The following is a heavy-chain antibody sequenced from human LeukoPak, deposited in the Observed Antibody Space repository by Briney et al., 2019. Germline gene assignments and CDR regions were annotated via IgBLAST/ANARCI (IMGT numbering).Heavy chain of an antibody. Sequence: PGGSLRLSCAASGFTFSSYEMNWVRQAQGKGLEWISYISSSNTMYYSDSVKGRFTISRDNAKNSLYLQMNSLRVEDTAVYYCARDWSYYFDYWGQGTLVTVSS. D-gene: IGHD1-26*01. J-gene: IGHJ4*02. CDR2: ISSSNTM. CDR3: ARDWSYYFDY. CDR1: GFTFSSYE. V-gene: IGHV3-48*03.